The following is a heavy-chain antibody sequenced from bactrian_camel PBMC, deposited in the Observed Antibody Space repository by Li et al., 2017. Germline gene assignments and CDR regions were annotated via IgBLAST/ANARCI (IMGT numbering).Heavy chain of an antibody. CDR3: AAGWPNHAGLFRDFHYTY. CDR2: IHTADAST. D-gene: IGHD2*01. Sequence: HVQLVESGGGSVQAGGSLRLSCAASGYTYGDGCMAWFRQAPGKEHEGVAVIHTADASTYYADSVKDRFTISRDNAKSTVYLEMTNLIPEDTAKYTCAAGWPNHAGLFRDFHYTYWGQGTQVTVS. CDR1: GYTYGDGC. J-gene: IGHJ4*01. V-gene: IGHV3S1*01.